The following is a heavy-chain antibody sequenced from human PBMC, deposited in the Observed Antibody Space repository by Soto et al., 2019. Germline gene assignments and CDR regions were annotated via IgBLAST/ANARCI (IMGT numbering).Heavy chain of an antibody. CDR2: MNPNSGNT. J-gene: IGHJ6*03. V-gene: IGHV1-8*01. CDR3: ASGGSGVVPAARYDYYYYYMDV. CDR1: GYTFTSYD. D-gene: IGHD2-2*01. Sequence: ASVKVSCKASGYTFTSYDINWVRQATGQGLEWMGWMNPNSGNTGYAQKFQGRVTMTRNTSISTAYMELSSLRSEDTAVYYCASGGSGVVPAARYDYYYYYMDVWGKGTTVTVSS.